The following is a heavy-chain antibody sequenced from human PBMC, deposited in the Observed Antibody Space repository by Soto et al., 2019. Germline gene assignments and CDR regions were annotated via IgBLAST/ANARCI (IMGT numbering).Heavy chain of an antibody. CDR1: GGSISSGDYY. CDR2: IYYSGST. CDR3: ARGGSGGSPRRWFDP. Sequence: PSETLSLTCTVSGGSISSGDYYWSWIRQHPGQGLEWIGYIYYSGSTYYNPSLKSRLTISVDTSKNQFSLNLSSVTAADTAFYYCARGGSGGSPRRWFDPWGQGTLVTVSS. J-gene: IGHJ5*02. V-gene: IGHV4-31*03. D-gene: IGHD2-15*01.